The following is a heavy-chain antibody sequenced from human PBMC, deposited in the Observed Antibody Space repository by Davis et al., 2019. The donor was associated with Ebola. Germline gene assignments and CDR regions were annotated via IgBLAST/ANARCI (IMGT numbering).Heavy chain of an antibody. CDR1: GFTFSSYE. CDR2: ISSSGSTI. J-gene: IGHJ3*02. D-gene: IGHD3-16*02. Sequence: GESLKISCAASGFTFSSYEMNWVRQAPGKGLEWVSYISSSGSTIYYADSVKGRFTISRDNAKNSLYLQMNSLRAEETVVYYCARGYYDYVWGSYRSDAFDIWGQGTMVTVSS. V-gene: IGHV3-48*03. CDR3: ARGYYDYVWGSYRSDAFDI.